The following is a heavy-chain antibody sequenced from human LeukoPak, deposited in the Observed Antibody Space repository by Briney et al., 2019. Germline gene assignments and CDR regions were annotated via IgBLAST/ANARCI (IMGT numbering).Heavy chain of an antibody. CDR1: SASISSSPYF. J-gene: IGHJ4*02. D-gene: IGHD3-10*01. Sequence: SETLSLTCTVSSASISSSPYFWGWIRQSPGKGLEWIGSISYSGTTYYNPSLKSRVTISVDTSKNQFSMKLNSVTAADTAVFYCAANSADYNTLGSSYKVWGQGTLVTVSS. V-gene: IGHV4-39*01. CDR2: ISYSGTT. CDR3: AANSADYNTLGSSYKV.